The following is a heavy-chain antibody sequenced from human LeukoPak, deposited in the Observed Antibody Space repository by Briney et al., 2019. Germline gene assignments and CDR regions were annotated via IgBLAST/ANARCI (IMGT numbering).Heavy chain of an antibody. J-gene: IGHJ1*01. V-gene: IGHV3-23*01. CDR3: AKDPRWEMLLGDYLEH. CDR1: GFIFKDFA. Sequence: GGSLRLSCVASGFIFKDFAMTWVRQAPGKGLEWVSAISGHGGATQYAESVRGRFSISRNNSKKTLFLQMDNLRAEDTGIYFCAKDPRWEMLLGDYLEHWGQGTVVPVSS. CDR2: ISGHGGAT. D-gene: IGHD3-16*01.